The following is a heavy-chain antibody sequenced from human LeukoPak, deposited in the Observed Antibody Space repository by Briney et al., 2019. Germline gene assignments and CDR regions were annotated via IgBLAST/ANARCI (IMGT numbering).Heavy chain of an antibody. CDR3: AKEKGDTAMAPYYFDY. CDR2: IRYDGSNK. J-gene: IGHJ4*02. D-gene: IGHD5-18*01. V-gene: IGHV3-30*02. Sequence: GGSLRLSCAASGFTFTNYWMHWVRQAPGKGLEWVAFIRYDGSNKYYADSVKGRFTISRDNSKNTLYLQMNSLRAEDTAVYYCAKEKGDTAMAPYYFDYWGQGTLVTVSS. CDR1: GFTFTNYW.